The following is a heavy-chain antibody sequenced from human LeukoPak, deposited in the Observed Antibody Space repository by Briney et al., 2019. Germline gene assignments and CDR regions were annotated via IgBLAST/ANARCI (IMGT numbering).Heavy chain of an antibody. CDR3: ASEVWFGESSDY. J-gene: IGHJ4*02. V-gene: IGHV1-69*01. D-gene: IGHD3-10*01. CDR1: GGTFSSYA. Sequence: ASVKVSCKASGGTFSSYAISWVRQAPGQGLEWMGGIIPIFGTANYAQKFQGRVTITADESTSTAYMELSSLRSEDTAVYYCASEVWFGESSDYWGQGTLVTVSS. CDR2: IIPIFGTA.